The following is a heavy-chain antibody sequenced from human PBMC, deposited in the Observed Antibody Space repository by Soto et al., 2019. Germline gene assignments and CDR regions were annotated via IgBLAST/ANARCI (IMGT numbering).Heavy chain of an antibody. Sequence: GASVKVSCKASGCTFRSHSINWVRQAPGQGLEWMGGVISLFGTANYAHNFKGRVTITADQSTSTAYMELNSLRSDDTAVYYCAREVGYGDFSAALLDWGQGTVVTVSS. V-gene: IGHV1-69*13. D-gene: IGHD4-17*01. CDR1: GCTFRSHS. CDR3: AREVGYGDFSAALLD. CDR2: VISLFGTA. J-gene: IGHJ4*02.